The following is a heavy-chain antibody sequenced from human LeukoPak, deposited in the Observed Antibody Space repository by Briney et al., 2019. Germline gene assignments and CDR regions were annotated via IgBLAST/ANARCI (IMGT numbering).Heavy chain of an antibody. V-gene: IGHV4-59*01. J-gene: IGHJ4*02. Sequence: PSGTLSLTCNVSGGSTRGYFWTWIRQPPGKGLEWIGYIYYSGSTDYNPSLRSRVTISLDTSRNQFSLKLSSVTAADTAVYYCARHYDSWSGFDYWGQGTLVTVSS. D-gene: IGHD3-22*01. CDR3: ARHYDSWSGFDY. CDR2: IYYSGST. CDR1: GGSTRGYF.